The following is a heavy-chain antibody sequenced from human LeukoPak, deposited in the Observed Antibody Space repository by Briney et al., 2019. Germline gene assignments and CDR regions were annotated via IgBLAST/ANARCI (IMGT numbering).Heavy chain of an antibody. CDR2: IYSGGST. V-gene: IGHV3-66*01. D-gene: IGHD6-19*01. J-gene: IGHJ4*02. CDR3: ARSHPYSSGWPSDY. Sequence: GGSLRLSCAASGFTVSSNYMSWVRQAPGKGLEWVSVIYSGGSTYYADSVKGRFTISRDNSKNTLYLQMNSLRAEDTAVYYCARSHPYSSGWPSDYWGQGTLVTVSS. CDR1: GFTVSSNY.